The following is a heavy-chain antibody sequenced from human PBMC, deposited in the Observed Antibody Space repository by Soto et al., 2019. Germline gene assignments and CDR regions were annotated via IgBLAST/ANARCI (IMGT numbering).Heavy chain of an antibody. CDR3: ARDDYSNYDRWFDP. J-gene: IGHJ5*02. V-gene: IGHV4-61*01. Sequence: QVQLQESGPGLVKPSETLSLTCTVSGGSVSSGSYYWSWIRQPPGKGLEWIGYTYYSGSTNYNPSLKSRVTISVDTSKHQCSLKLSSVTAADTAVYYCARDDYSNYDRWFDPWCQGTLVTVSS. CDR1: GGSVSSGSYY. D-gene: IGHD4-4*01. CDR2: TYYSGST.